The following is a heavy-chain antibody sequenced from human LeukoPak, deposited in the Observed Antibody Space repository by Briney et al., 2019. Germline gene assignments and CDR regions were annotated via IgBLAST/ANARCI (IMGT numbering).Heavy chain of an antibody. CDR2: INTDTGNP. D-gene: IGHD6-19*01. CDR1: GYTFTSYA. CDR3: ARSSPAQWLVRKGFDY. J-gene: IGHJ4*02. Sequence: GASVKVSCKASGYTFTSYAMNWVRQAPGQGLEWMGWINTDTGNPTYAQGFTGRFVFSLDTSVSTAYLQISSLKAEDTAVYYCARSSPAQWLVRKGFDYWAREPWSPSPQ. V-gene: IGHV7-4-1*02.